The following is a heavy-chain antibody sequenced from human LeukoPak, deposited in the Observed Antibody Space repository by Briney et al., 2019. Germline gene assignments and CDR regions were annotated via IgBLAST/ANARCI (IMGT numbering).Heavy chain of an antibody. CDR1: GFTFGTYG. Sequence: GGSLRLSCAASGFTFGTYGMHWVRRAPGKGLEWVALIWYDGSNEYYGKSVKGRFTISRDNSKNTLYLQMNSLRAEDTAVYYCARDGVDGYSGRSWWYYGMDVWGQGTTVTVS. J-gene: IGHJ6*02. D-gene: IGHD3-22*01. V-gene: IGHV3-33*01. CDR3: ARDGVDGYSGRSWWYYGMDV. CDR2: IWYDGSNE.